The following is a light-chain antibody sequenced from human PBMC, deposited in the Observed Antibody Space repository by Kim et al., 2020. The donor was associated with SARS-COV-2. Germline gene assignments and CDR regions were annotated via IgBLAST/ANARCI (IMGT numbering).Light chain of an antibody. CDR3: SSHTTSSTYV. Sequence: IAVTGNGSDVGYSNSVSWYQQPPGKSPKLLIYDVRERASGVSNRFAGSQSGNTASLAISGLRAEDEADYYCSSHTTSSTYVFGSGTKVTVL. CDR1: GSDVGYSNS. J-gene: IGLJ1*01. V-gene: IGLV2-14*03. CDR2: DVR.